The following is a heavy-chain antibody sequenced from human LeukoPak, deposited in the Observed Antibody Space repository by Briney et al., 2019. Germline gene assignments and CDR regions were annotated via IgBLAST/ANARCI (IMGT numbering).Heavy chain of an antibody. CDR1: GGTFSNYA. D-gene: IGHD2-2*01. CDR3: ATGEYQLLAYDY. Sequence: SVKVSCKASGGTFSNYAISWVRQAPGQGLEWMGGIIPLFGTANSPQKFQGRVTFTADESTTTAYMELSSLRSEDTAVYYCATGEYQLLAYDYWGQGTLVTVSS. V-gene: IGHV1-69*01. J-gene: IGHJ4*02. CDR2: IIPLFGTA.